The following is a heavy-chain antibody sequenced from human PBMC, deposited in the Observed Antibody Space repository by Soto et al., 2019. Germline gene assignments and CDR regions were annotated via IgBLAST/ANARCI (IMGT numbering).Heavy chain of an antibody. CDR3: ARGSQLERDAFDI. V-gene: IGHV4-31*03. J-gene: IGHJ3*02. D-gene: IGHD1-1*01. Sequence: QVQLQESGPGLVKPSQTLSLTCTVSGVSISSGGYYWSWIRQHPGKGLEWIGYIYYTGSTYYNPSLKSRVTMSLDTSKNQFSLKLSSVTVADTDVYYCARGSQLERDAFDIWGQGTMVTVSS. CDR1: GVSISSGGYY. CDR2: IYYTGST.